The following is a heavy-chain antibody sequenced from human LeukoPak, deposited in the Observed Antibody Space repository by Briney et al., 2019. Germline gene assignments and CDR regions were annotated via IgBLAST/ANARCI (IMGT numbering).Heavy chain of an antibody. CDR1: GGSISSGGYY. CDR3: ARQCGGDYDWYFDL. J-gene: IGHJ2*01. D-gene: IGHD2-21*02. V-gene: IGHV4-31*03. Sequence: PSQTLSLTCTVSGGSISSGGYYWSWIRQHPGKGLEWIGYIYYSGSTYYNPSLKSRVTISVDTSKNQFSLKLSSVTAADTAVYYCARQCGGDYDWYFDLWGRGTLVTVSS. CDR2: IYYSGST.